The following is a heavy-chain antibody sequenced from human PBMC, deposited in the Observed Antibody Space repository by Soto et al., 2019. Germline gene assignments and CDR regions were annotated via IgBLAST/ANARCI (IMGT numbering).Heavy chain of an antibody. CDR3: LSFWTDS. D-gene: IGHD1-1*01. J-gene: IGHJ4*02. CDR2: INEHGSEM. V-gene: IGHV3-7*03. Sequence: EVQLVGSGGGLVQPGGSLRLSCAASGFTFSNYWINWVRQAPGEGLEWVANINEHGSEMHYVDSVKGRFTISRDNAKKSVYLQMNSLRAEDTAVYYCLSFWTDSWGQGSLVTVSS. CDR1: GFTFSNYW.